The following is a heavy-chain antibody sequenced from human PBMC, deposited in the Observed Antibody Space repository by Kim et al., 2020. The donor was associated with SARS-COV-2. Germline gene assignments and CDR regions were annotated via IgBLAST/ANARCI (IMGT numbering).Heavy chain of an antibody. CDR2: INHSGST. V-gene: IGHV4-34*01. D-gene: IGHD6-13*01. CDR3: ARKPGIAAAGRDWFDP. Sequence: SETLSLTCAVYGGSFSGYYWSWIRQPPGKGLEWIGEINHSGSTNYNPSLKSRVTISVDTSKNQFSLKLSSVTAADTAVYYCARKPGIAAAGRDWFDPWGQGTLVTVSS. J-gene: IGHJ5*02. CDR1: GGSFSGYY.